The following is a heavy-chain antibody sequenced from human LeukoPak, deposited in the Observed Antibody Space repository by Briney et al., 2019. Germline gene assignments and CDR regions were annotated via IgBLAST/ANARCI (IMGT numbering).Heavy chain of an antibody. CDR1: GYSFTSSW. Sequence: GESLKISCEGSGYSFTSSWIGWVRQMPGKGLEWMGIIYPGDSDIRYSPSFQGQVTISADKSITTAYLQWSRLKASDTAIYYCAGGLYCSGGSCRFDYWGQGTLVTVSS. CDR2: IYPGDSDI. D-gene: IGHD2-15*01. V-gene: IGHV5-51*01. J-gene: IGHJ4*02. CDR3: AGGLYCSGGSCRFDY.